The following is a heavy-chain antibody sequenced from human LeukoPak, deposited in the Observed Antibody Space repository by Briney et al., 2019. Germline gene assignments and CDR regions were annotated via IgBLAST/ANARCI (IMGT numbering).Heavy chain of an antibody. CDR1: GGSFSGYY. D-gene: IGHD2-2*01. CDR3: ARGRGNIVVVPAAVSPAENWFDP. J-gene: IGHJ5*02. CDR2: INHSGST. Sequence: SETLSLTCAVYGGSFSGYYWSWIRQPPGKGLEWTGEINHSGSTNYNPSLKSRVTISVDTSKNQFSLKLSSVTAADTAVYYCARGRGNIVVVPAAVSPAENWFDPWGQGTLVTVPS. V-gene: IGHV4-34*01.